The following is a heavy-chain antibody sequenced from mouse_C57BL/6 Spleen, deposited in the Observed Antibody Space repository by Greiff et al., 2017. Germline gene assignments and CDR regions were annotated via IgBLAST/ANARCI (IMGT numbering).Heavy chain of an antibody. V-gene: IGHV1-61*01. Sequence: QVHVKQPGAELVRPGSSVKLSCKASGYTFTSYWMDWVKQRPGQGLEWIGNIYPSDSETHYNQKFKDKATLTVDKSSSTAYMQLSSLTSEDSAVYYCARGITGGYFDVWGTGTTVTVSS. CDR1: GYTFTSYW. D-gene: IGHD2-4*01. CDR3: ARGITGGYFDV. CDR2: IYPSDSET. J-gene: IGHJ1*03.